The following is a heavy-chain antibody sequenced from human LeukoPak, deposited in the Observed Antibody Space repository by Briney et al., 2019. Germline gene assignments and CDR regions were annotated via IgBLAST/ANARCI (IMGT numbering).Heavy chain of an antibody. V-gene: IGHV3-7*02. CDR1: GFTLSTYW. Sequence: GGSLRLSCAASGFTLSTYWMSWVRQAPGKGLEWVAHIKQDGSEKYYVDSVKGRFTVSRDNAKNSVYLQLSSLRTEDTAAYYCASSRWQAFDSWGQGILVTVSS. J-gene: IGHJ4*02. CDR2: IKQDGSEK. D-gene: IGHD6-13*01. CDR3: ASSRWQAFDS.